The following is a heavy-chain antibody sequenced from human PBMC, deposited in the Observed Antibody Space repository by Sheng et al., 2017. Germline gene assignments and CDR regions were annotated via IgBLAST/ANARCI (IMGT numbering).Heavy chain of an antibody. D-gene: IGHD2-2*03. CDR1: GFSFTQYY. V-gene: IGHV3-11*04. J-gene: IGHJ2*01. CDR2: ISGRGGSI. Sequence: QVQLVESGGGLVKPGGSLRLSCAASGFSFTQYYMTWIRQAPGKGPEWLSHISGRGGSIYYADSVKGRFTISRDNANNSLFLQMDSLTVEDTAVYYCARESSLDAFDLWGRGTLVTVSS. CDR3: ARESSLDAFDL.